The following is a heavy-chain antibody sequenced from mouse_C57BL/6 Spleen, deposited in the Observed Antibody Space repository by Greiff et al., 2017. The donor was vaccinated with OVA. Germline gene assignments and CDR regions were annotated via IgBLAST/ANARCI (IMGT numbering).Heavy chain of an antibody. CDR3: ARASSGAWFAY. J-gene: IGHJ3*01. V-gene: IGHV7-3*01. Sequence: EVQLVESGGGLVQPGGSLSLSCAASGFTFTDYYMSWVRQPPGTALEWLGFIRNKANGYTTEYSASVKGRFTISRDNSQSILYLQMNALRAEDSATYYCARASSGAWFAYWGQGTLVTVSA. CDR1: GFTFTDYY. D-gene: IGHD6-1*01. CDR2: IRNKANGYTT.